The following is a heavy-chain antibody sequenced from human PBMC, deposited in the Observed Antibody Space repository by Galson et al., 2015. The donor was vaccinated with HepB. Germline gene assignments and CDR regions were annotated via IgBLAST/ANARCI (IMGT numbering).Heavy chain of an antibody. CDR2: ISGSGGST. J-gene: IGHJ3*02. CDR1: GFTFSSYA. Sequence: SLRLSCAASGFTFSSYAMSWVRQAPGKGLEWVSAISGSGGSTYYADSVKGRFTISRDNSKNTLYLQMNSLRAEDTAVYYCAKDQATYYYDSSGYFSDAFDIWGQGTMVTVSS. CDR3: AKDQATYYYDSSGYFSDAFDI. V-gene: IGHV3-23*01. D-gene: IGHD3-22*01.